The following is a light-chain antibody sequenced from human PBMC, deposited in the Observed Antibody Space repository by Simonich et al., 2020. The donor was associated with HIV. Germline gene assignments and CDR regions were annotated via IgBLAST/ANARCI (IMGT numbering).Light chain of an antibody. V-gene: IGLV1-40*01. Sequence: QSVLTQPPSVSGAPGQRVIISCTGSNSNIGAGYDVHGYQQLPGTAPKLLIYADYNRPGGVPDRFSGSKSGTSASLAITGLQAEDEADYYCQSYDSSLRVFGGGTKLTVL. CDR3: QSYDSSLRV. CDR1: NSNIGAGYD. J-gene: IGLJ3*02. CDR2: ADY.